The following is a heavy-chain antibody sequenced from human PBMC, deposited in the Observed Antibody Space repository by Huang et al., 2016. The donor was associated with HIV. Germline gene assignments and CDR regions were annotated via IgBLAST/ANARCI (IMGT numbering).Heavy chain of an antibody. CDR1: GGSISSSSYY. D-gene: IGHD2-2*01. V-gene: IGHV4-39*01. CDR2: IYYSGST. CDR3: ARHMDCSSSSCLAGGHERGPFDM. Sequence: QLQLQESGPGLVKPSETLSLTCSVSGGSISSSSYYWGWIRQPPGKGLGWIGSIYYSGSTFYNPSLKGRVTISGDTSKNQFSLRLSSVTAADTSVYYCARHMDCSSSSCLAGGHERGPFDMWGQGTMVTVSS. J-gene: IGHJ3*02.